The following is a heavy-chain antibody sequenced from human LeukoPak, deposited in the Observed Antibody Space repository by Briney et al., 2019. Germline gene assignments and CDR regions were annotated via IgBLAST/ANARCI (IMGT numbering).Heavy chain of an antibody. CDR1: GYTFTGYY. CDR3: ARAEGGTIFGVVIS. D-gene: IGHD3-3*01. CDR2: INPNSGGT. Sequence: APVKVSCKASGYTFTGYYMPWVRQAPGQGLEWMGWINPNSGGTNYAQKFQGRVTMTRDTSISTAYMELSRLRSDDTAVYYCARAEGGTIFGVVISWGQGTLVTVSS. J-gene: IGHJ5*02. V-gene: IGHV1-2*02.